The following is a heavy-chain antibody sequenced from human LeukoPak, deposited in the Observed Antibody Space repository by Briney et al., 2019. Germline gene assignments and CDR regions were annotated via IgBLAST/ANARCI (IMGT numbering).Heavy chain of an antibody. CDR1: GYTFTGYY. CDR3: ARDFNRYYDFWSGYYPPMDV. V-gene: IGHV1-2*02. CDR2: INPNSGGT. D-gene: IGHD3-3*01. J-gene: IGHJ6*02. Sequence: ASVKVSCKASGYTFTGYYMHWVRQAPGQALEWMGWINPNSGGTNYAQKFQGRVTMTRDTSISTAYMELSRLRSDDTAVYYCARDFNRYYDFWSGYYPPMDVWGQGTTVTVSS.